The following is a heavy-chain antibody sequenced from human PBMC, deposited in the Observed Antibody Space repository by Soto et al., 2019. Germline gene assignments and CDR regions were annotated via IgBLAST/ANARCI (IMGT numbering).Heavy chain of an antibody. CDR2: IYYSGST. D-gene: IGHD6-19*01. Sequence: SETLSLTCTVSGGSISSSSYYWGWIRQPPGKGLEWIGSIYYSGSTYYNPSLKSRVTISVDTSKNQFSLKLSSVTAADTAVYYCARLWPYSSGWKGAVDYWGQGTLVTVSS. CDR3: ARLWPYSSGWKGAVDY. V-gene: IGHV4-39*01. J-gene: IGHJ4*02. CDR1: GGSISSSSYY.